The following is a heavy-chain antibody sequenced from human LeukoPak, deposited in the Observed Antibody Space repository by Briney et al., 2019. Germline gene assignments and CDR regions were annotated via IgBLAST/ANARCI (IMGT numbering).Heavy chain of an antibody. D-gene: IGHD7-27*01. CDR2: IIPIFGTA. V-gene: IGHV1-69*05. CDR1: GGTFSSYA. CDR3: ASSIATGDIFDY. J-gene: IGHJ4*02. Sequence: SVKVSCKASGGTFSSYAISWVRQAPGQGLERMGGIIPIFGTANYAQKFQGRVTITTDESTSTAYMELSSLRSEDTAVYYCASSIATGDIFDYWGQGTLVTVSS.